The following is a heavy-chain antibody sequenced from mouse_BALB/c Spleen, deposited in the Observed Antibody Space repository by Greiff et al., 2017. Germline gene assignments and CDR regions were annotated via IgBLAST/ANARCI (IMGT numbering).Heavy chain of an antibody. V-gene: IGHV1-54*01. Sequence: QVQLQQSGAELVRPGTSVKVSCKASGYAFTNYLIEWVKQRPGQGLEWIGVINPGSGGTNYNEKFKGKATLTADKSSSTAYMQLSSLTSDDSAVYFCARQYGNGAMDYWGQGTSVTVSS. CDR2: INPGSGGT. D-gene: IGHD2-10*02. CDR1: GYAFTNYL. J-gene: IGHJ4*01. CDR3: ARQYGNGAMDY.